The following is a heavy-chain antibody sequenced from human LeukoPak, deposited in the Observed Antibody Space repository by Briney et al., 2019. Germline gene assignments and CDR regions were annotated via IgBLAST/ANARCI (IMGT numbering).Heavy chain of an antibody. CDR3: ATLRRYGSGTNYPPGYFDY. CDR1: GGSISTYF. CDR2: FYYSGRT. J-gene: IGHJ4*02. D-gene: IGHD3-10*01. V-gene: IGHV4-59*04. Sequence: PSETLSLTCNVSGGSISTYFWSWIRQPPGKGLEWVGTFYYSGRTSYHPSLKSRVSLSVDTSQNLFSLHLNSVTAADTAVYYCATLRRYGSGTNYPPGYFDYWGQGTLVSVSS.